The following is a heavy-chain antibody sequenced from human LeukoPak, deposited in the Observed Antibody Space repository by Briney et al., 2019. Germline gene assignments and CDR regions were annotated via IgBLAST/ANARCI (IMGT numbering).Heavy chain of an antibody. CDR2: MYRGEKT. J-gene: IGHJ4*02. D-gene: IGHD2-21*02. CDR3: ARSDGGVLYCGEDCYLDL. V-gene: IGHV3-66*01. CDR1: GFGVSSNY. Sequence: GGSLRLSCEASGFGVSSNYINWVRQAPGKGLEWVSVMYRGEKTYHADSVKGRFNISRDSSKNTVFLQMNSLRAEDTAIYYCARSDGGVLYCGEDCYLDLWGQGTLVTVSS.